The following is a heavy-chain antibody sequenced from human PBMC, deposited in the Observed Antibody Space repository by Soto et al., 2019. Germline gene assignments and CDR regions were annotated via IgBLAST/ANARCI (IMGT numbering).Heavy chain of an antibody. Sequence: QVQLVQSGAEVKKPGASVKVSCVASGYSFSSYGISWVRQAPGQVLEWVGWISAYNGNTNYAQRVQGRVTMTTDISTTTAYMELRSLRSDDKAVYYCARGGTYNGYDYADEENWGQGTLVTVSS. CDR2: ISAYNGNT. V-gene: IGHV1-18*01. J-gene: IGHJ4*02. CDR3: ARGGTYNGYDYADEEN. D-gene: IGHD5-12*01. CDR1: GYSFSSYG.